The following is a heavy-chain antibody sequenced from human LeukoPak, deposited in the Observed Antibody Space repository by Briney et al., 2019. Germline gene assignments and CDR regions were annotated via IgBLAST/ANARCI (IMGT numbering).Heavy chain of an antibody. CDR1: GFTFGDYA. CDR3: TRHGGVCKRYDNSNYYYYYGMDV. J-gene: IGHJ6*02. CDR2: IRSKAYGGTI. D-gene: IGHD4-11*01. V-gene: IGHV3-49*04. Sequence: GGSLRLSCTASGFTFGDYAMSWGRQAPGKGLEWVGFIRSKAYGGTIEYAASVEGRLTISRDDSKSIAYLEMNSLKTEDTAVYYCTRHGGVCKRYDNSNYYYYYGMDVWGQGTTVTVSS.